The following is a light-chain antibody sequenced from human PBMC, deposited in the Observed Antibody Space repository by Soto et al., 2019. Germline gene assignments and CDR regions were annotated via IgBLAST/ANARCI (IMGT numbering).Light chain of an antibody. CDR3: QQRSNWPPVT. V-gene: IGKV3-15*01. J-gene: IGKJ4*01. CDR2: GAS. Sequence: EIEMTQSPATLSLSPGERATLYCWASQSVSSNLAWYQQKPGQAPRLLIYGASTRVTGVPARFSGSGAGTEFILIISSLQSEDFAVYYCQQRSNWPPVTFGGGTNVDIK. CDR1: QSVSSN.